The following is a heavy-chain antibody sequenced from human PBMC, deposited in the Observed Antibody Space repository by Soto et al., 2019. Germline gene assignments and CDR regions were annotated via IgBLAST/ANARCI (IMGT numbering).Heavy chain of an antibody. CDR2: ISSSGSNK. J-gene: IGHJ4*02. Sequence: QVQLVESGGGVVQPGRSLRLSCAASGFTFTSYSIHWVRQAPGKGLEWVAVISSSGSNKYFADSVKGRFTLSRDTSKNTVYLQMNSLRDEDTAVYLCARDPNEYVWALDYWGQGTLVTVSS. V-gene: IGHV3-30-3*01. CDR1: GFTFTSYS. CDR3: ARDPNEYVWALDY. D-gene: IGHD3-16*01.